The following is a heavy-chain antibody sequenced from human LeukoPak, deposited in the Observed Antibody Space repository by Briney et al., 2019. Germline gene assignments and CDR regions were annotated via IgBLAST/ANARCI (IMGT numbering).Heavy chain of an antibody. J-gene: IGHJ3*02. CDR1: GFTFDDYG. CDR2: INWNGGST. CDR3: AREKTPMTRGAFDI. Sequence: RPGGSLRLSCAASGFTFDDYGMSWVRQAPGKGLEWVSGINWNGGSTGYADSVKGRFTISRDNAKNSLYLQMNSLRAEDTALYHCAREKTPMTRGAFDIWGQGTMVTVSS. V-gene: IGHV3-20*01. D-gene: IGHD3-22*01.